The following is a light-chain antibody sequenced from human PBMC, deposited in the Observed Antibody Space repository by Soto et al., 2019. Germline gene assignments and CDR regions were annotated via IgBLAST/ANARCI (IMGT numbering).Light chain of an antibody. CDR1: QSISSY. CDR3: KQYPNKNNPWM. J-gene: IGKJ2*01. V-gene: IGKV1-39*01. Sequence: DIQMTQSPSSLSASVGDRVTITCRASQSISSYLNWYQQKPGKAPKLLVYDASTLQSGVASRFSGSGSGTEFTLIISGLQPEDVATYYCKQYPNKNNPWMFGQWTK. CDR2: DAS.